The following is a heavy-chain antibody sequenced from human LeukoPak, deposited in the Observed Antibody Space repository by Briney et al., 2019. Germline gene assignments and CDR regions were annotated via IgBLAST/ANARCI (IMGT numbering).Heavy chain of an antibody. D-gene: IGHD2-15*01. Sequence: PGGSLRLSCAASGFTFSSYAKSWVRQAPGKGLEWVSAISGSGGSTYYADSVKGRFTISRDNSKNTLYLQMNSLRAEDTAVYYCAKSPSGGIVTALDYWGQGTLVTVSS. J-gene: IGHJ4*02. CDR2: ISGSGGST. CDR3: AKSPSGGIVTALDY. CDR1: GFTFSSYA. V-gene: IGHV3-23*01.